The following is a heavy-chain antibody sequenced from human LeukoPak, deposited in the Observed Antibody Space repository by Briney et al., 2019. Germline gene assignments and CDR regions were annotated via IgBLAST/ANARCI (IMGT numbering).Heavy chain of an antibody. CDR3: ARAYDFWSGYYTAY. D-gene: IGHD3-3*01. V-gene: IGHV3-7*04. CDR1: GFTFSSYW. Sequence: GGSLRLSCAASGFTFSSYWMSWVRQAPGKGLEWVANIKQDGSEKYYVDSVKGRFTISRDNAKNSLYLQMNSLRAEDTAVYYCARAYDFWSGYYTAYWGQGTLVTVSS. J-gene: IGHJ4*02. CDR2: IKQDGSEK.